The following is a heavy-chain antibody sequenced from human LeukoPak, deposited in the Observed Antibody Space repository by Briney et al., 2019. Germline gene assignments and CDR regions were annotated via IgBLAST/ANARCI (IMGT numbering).Heavy chain of an antibody. CDR3: ARPREGNYFNYAFDI. V-gene: IGHV4-39*01. CDR1: GGSISSSSYY. J-gene: IGHJ3*02. D-gene: IGHD1-7*01. CDR2: ISYSGST. Sequence: SSETLSLTCTVSGGSISSSSYYWGWIRQPPGKGLEWIGSISYSGSTSYNPSLKSRVTISVDTSGNQFSLKLSSVTAADTAVYYCARPREGNYFNYAFDIWGQGTVVTVSS.